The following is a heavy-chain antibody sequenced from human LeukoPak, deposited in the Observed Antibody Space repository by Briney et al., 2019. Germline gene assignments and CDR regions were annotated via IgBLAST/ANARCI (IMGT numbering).Heavy chain of an antibody. CDR2: ISYDGSNK. Sequence: GGSLRLSCAASGFTFNTYAMTWVRQAPGKGLEWVAVISYDGSNKYYADSVKGRFTISRDNSKNTLYLQMNSLRAEDTAVYYCARDALGYCSGGSCSPGAFDIWGQGTMVTVSS. CDR1: GFTFNTYA. V-gene: IGHV3-30-3*01. J-gene: IGHJ3*02. D-gene: IGHD2-15*01. CDR3: ARDALGYCSGGSCSPGAFDI.